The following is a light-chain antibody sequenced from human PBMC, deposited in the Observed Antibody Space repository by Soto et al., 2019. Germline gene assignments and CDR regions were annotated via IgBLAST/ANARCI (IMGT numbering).Light chain of an antibody. Sequence: DIKLTQSPSLLSASIGDRVTITCRASQRISTWLAWYQQKPGKAPKLLISDASSLETGVPSRFSGSGSGTEFTLTINSLQPDDFATYYCQQYKSYWTFGQGTKVDIK. CDR1: QRISTW. CDR2: DAS. CDR3: QQYKSYWT. J-gene: IGKJ1*01. V-gene: IGKV1-5*01.